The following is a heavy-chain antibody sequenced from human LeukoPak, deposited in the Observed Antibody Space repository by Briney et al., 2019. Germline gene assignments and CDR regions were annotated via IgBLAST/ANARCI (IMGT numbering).Heavy chain of an antibody. CDR1: GDSISSYY. CDR2: IYYSGST. CDR3: ARHTNRLDAFDL. D-gene: IGHD3-3*01. V-gene: IGHV4-59*08. Sequence: SETLSLTCTVSGDSISSYYWSWIRQPPGKGLEWIGCIYYSGSTNYNPSLKSRVTISVDTSKNQFSLKLSSVTAADTAVYFCARHTNRLDAFDLWGQGKMVTVSS. J-gene: IGHJ3*01.